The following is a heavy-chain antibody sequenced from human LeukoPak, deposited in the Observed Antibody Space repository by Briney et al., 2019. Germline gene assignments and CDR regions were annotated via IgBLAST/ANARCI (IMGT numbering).Heavy chain of an antibody. V-gene: IGHV3-11*01. CDR3: AGGPRLLDF. CDR1: GFTFSDHY. CDR2: ISNSGTTV. D-gene: IGHD3-16*01. Sequence: GGSLRLSCAASGFTFSDHYMTWIRQAPGKGLESISYISNSGTTVNYADSVKGRFTISRDNAKNSLYLQMNSLRGEDTAVYYCAGGPRLLDFWGQGTLVTVSS. J-gene: IGHJ4*02.